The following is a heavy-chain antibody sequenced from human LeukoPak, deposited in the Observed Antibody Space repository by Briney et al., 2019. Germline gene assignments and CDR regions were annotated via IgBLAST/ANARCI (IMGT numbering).Heavy chain of an antibody. J-gene: IGHJ4*02. Sequence: SVKVSCKASGGTLSSYAIGWVRQAPGQGLEWMGGIIPIFGTANYAQKFQGRVTITADESTSTAYMELSSLRSEDTAVYYCARGGIVGATFDYWGQGTLVTVSS. D-gene: IGHD1-26*01. V-gene: IGHV1-69*01. CDR1: GGTLSSYA. CDR3: ARGGIVGATFDY. CDR2: IIPIFGTA.